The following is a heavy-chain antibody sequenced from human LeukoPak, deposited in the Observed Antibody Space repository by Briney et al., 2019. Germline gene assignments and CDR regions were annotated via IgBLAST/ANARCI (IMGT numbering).Heavy chain of an antibody. CDR3: AREGGPYSSTLRGQ. Sequence: PGGSLRLSCAVSGFTVSGNYMSWVGQGPGKGGEWLSDMYSSGSTVYADSVKGRFPICRDNSKNTLYLQMNSLRAEDTAVYYCAREGGPYSSTLRGQWGRGTLVTVSS. V-gene: IGHV3-53*01. J-gene: IGHJ4*02. CDR2: MYSSGST. D-gene: IGHD6-19*01. CDR1: GFTVSGNY.